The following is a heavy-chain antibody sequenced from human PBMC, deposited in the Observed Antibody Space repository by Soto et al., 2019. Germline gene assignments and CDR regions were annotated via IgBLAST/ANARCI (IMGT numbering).Heavy chain of an antibody. V-gene: IGHV1-69*02. D-gene: IGHD3-9*01. Sequence: SVKVSCKASGGTFSSYTISWVRQAPGQGLEWMGRIIPILGIANYAQKFQGRVTITADKSTSTAYMELSSLRSEDTAVYYCARGPYYDILTGHYGMDVWGQGTTVTVSS. J-gene: IGHJ6*02. CDR2: IIPILGIA. CDR3: ARGPYYDILTGHYGMDV. CDR1: GGTFSSYT.